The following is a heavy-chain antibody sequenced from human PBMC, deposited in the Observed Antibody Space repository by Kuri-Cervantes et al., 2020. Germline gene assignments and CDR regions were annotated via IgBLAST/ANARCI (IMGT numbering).Heavy chain of an antibody. CDR3: ARDGGVNRLSKDYGMDV. D-gene: IGHD2-8*02. Sequence: ASVKVSCKASGYTFTSYDINWVRQATGQGLEWMGWMNPNSGNTNYAQKLQGRVTMTTDTSTSTAYMELRSLRSDDTAVYYCARDGGVNRLSKDYGMDVWGQGTTVTVSS. CDR1: GYTFTSYD. V-gene: IGHV1-18*01. CDR2: MNPNSGNT. J-gene: IGHJ6*02.